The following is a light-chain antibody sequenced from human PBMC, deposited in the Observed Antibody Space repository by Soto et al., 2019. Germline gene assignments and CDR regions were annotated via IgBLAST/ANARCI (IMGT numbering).Light chain of an antibody. CDR1: QSISSY. CDR3: QQSYSTPYT. V-gene: IGKV1-39*01. Sequence: DIPMTQSPSSLSASVGDRVTITCRASQSISSYLNWYQQKPGKAPKLLIYAASSLQSGVPSRFSGSGSGTDFTLPTRSLHPEAFATYYCQQSYSTPYTFVQVTKLEIK. CDR2: AAS. J-gene: IGKJ2*01.